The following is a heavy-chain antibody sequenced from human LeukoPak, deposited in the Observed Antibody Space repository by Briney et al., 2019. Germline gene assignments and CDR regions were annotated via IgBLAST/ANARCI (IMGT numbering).Heavy chain of an antibody. CDR2: FDPEDGET. Sequence: ASVKVSCKVSGYTLTELSMHWVRQAPGKGLEWMGGFDPEDGETIYAQKFQGRVTMTEDTSTDTAYMGLSSLRSEDTAVYYCATVPYYYDSSASKPFDYWGQGTLVTVSS. V-gene: IGHV1-24*01. CDR1: GYTLTELS. CDR3: ATVPYYYDSSASKPFDY. J-gene: IGHJ4*02. D-gene: IGHD3-22*01.